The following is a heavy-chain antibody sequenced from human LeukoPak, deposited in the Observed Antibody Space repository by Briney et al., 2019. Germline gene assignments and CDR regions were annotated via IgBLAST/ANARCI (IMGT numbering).Heavy chain of an antibody. V-gene: IGHV4-34*01. Sequence: SETLSLTCAVYGGSFSGYYWSWIRQPPGKGLEWIGEINHSGSTNYNPSLKSRVTISVDTSKNQFSLKLSSVTAADMAVYYCARGLAHIVVVPAARSLSWFDPWGQGTLVTVSS. CDR1: GGSFSGYY. CDR3: ARGLAHIVVVPAARSLSWFDP. D-gene: IGHD2-2*01. J-gene: IGHJ5*02. CDR2: INHSGST.